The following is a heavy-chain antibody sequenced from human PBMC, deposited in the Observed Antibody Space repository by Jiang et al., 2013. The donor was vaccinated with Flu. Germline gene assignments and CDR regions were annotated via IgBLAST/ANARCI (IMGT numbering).Heavy chain of an antibody. V-gene: IGHV4-34*01. J-gene: IGHJ6*04. CDR1: GGSFSGYY. CDR3: ARDGYAAVTTGTVDV. Sequence: LLKPSETLSLTCAVYGGSFSGYYWSWIRQPPGKGLEWIGEINHSGSTNYNPSLKSRVTISVDTSKNQFSLKLSSVTAADTAVYYCARDGYAAVTTGTVDVWGKGTTVTVSS. D-gene: IGHD4-17*01. CDR2: INHSGST.